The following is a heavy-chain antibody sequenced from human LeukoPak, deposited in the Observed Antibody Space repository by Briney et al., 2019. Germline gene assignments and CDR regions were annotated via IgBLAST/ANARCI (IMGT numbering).Heavy chain of an antibody. Sequence: GESLKISCKGSGYSFTSYWVGWVRQMPGKGLEWMGIIYPGDSDTRYSPSFQGQVTISADKSISTAYLQWSSLKALDTAMYYCARHWDYSNYSPFDYWGQGTLVTVSS. J-gene: IGHJ4*02. CDR1: GYSFTSYW. CDR3: ARHWDYSNYSPFDY. CDR2: IYPGDSDT. V-gene: IGHV5-51*01. D-gene: IGHD4-11*01.